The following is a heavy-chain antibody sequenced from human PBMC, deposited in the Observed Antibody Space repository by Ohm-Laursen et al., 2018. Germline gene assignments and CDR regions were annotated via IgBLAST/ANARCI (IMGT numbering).Heavy chain of an antibody. J-gene: IGHJ4*02. D-gene: IGHD3-16*01. Sequence: RSLRLSCTASGFTFSSYGMHWVRQAPGKGLEWVAVIWYDGSNKYYADSVKGRFTISRDNSKNTLYLQMNSLRAEDTAVYHCARDPVRGLTDYWGQGTLVTVSS. V-gene: IGHV3-33*01. CDR2: IWYDGSNK. CDR1: GFTFSSYG. CDR3: ARDPVRGLTDY.